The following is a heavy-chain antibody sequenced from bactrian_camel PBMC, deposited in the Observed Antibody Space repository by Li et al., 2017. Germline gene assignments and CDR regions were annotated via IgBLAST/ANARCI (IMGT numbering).Heavy chain of an antibody. Sequence: HVQLVESGGGSVQAGGSLRLSCTASGFIISRCGMTWYRQAPGKERDLVSSIRFDGTTTYGDSVKGRFTISKDNAKNTVSLEMTSLTPEDTAVYYCAADPAEETSGEWCFIRQSYYFGQGTQVTVS. J-gene: IGHJ4*01. CDR1: GFIISRCG. D-gene: IGHD3*01. V-gene: IGHV3S53*01. CDR3: AADPAEETSGEWCFIRQSYY. CDR2: IRFDGTT.